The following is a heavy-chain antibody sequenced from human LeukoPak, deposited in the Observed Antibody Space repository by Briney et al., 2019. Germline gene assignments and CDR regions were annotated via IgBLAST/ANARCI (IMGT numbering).Heavy chain of an antibody. CDR1: GYTFTSYG. CDR2: ISAYNGNT. D-gene: IGHD4-11*01. V-gene: IGHV1-18*01. J-gene: IGHJ6*02. CDR3: ARDSGDYSDYFFYYYYYGMDV. Sequence: ASVKVSCKASGYTFTSYGISWVRQAPGQGLEWMGWISAYNGNTNYAQKLQGRVTMTTDTSTSTAYMELRSLRSDDTAVYYCARDSGDYSDYFFYYYYYGMDVWGQGTTVTVSS.